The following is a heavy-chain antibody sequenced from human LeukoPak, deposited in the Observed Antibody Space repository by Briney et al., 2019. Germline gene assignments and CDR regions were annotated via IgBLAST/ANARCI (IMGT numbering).Heavy chain of an antibody. Sequence: GGSLRLSCAASGFTFSSYWMSWVRQAPGKGLEWVANIKNDGTEKKYVDSVKGRFTISRDNAKNSLYLQMNSLRAEDTALYYCAREGGSGWYSGWFDPWGQGTLVTVSS. J-gene: IGHJ5*02. V-gene: IGHV3-7*01. CDR1: GFTFSSYW. CDR2: IKNDGTEK. D-gene: IGHD6-19*01. CDR3: AREGGSGWYSGWFDP.